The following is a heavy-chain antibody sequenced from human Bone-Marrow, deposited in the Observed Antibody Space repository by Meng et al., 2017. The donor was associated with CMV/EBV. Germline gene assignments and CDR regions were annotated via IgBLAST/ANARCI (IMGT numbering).Heavy chain of an antibody. CDR3: AKDMFRYYFDY. V-gene: IGHV3-30*02. CDR1: GFTFSSFG. Sequence: GGSLRLSCTASGFTFSSFGLHWVRQASGEGLEWVAFIRYDGSDKYYADSVKGRFTISRDNSKNTLYLQMNSLRAEDSAVYYCAKDMFRYYFDYWGQGTLVTVSS. J-gene: IGHJ4*02. D-gene: IGHD3-10*02. CDR2: IRYDGSDK.